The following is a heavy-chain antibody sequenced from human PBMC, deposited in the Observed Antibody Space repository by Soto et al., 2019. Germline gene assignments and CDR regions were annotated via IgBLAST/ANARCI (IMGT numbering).Heavy chain of an antibody. CDR1: GFTFSRYW. D-gene: IGHD3-3*01. V-gene: IGHV3-7*01. J-gene: IGHJ6*03. CDR2: IKQDGSEK. Sequence: SGGSLRLSCAASGFTFSRYWMSWVRQAPGKGLEWVANIKQDGSEKFYVDSVKGRFTISRDNAKNSLYLQMNNLRAEDTAVYYCARGNGYYPYYYYYMDVWGKGTTVTVSS. CDR3: ARGNGYYPYYYYYMDV.